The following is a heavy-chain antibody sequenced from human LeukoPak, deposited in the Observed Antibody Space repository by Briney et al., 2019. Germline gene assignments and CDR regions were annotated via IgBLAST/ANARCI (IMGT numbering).Heavy chain of an antibody. CDR3: TTDTVTIFGVVIYYYYYMDV. Sequence: PGGSLRLSCAASGFTFSNAWMSWDRQAPGKGLEWVGRIKSKTDGGTTDYAAPVKGRFTISRDDSKNTLYLQMNSLKTEDTAVYYCTTDTVTIFGVVIYYYYYMDVWGKGTTVTVSS. CDR1: GFTFSNAW. D-gene: IGHD3-3*01. V-gene: IGHV3-15*01. J-gene: IGHJ6*03. CDR2: IKSKTDGGTT.